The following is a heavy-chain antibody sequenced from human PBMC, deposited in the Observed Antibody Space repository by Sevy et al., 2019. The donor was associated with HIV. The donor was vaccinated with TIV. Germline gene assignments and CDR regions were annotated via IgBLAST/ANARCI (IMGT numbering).Heavy chain of an antibody. V-gene: IGHV4-39*01. CDR3: AGRGYCSSSSCYYGEKWFDP. CDR1: GGSISSSSYY. J-gene: IGHJ5*02. CDR2: IYYSGST. D-gene: IGHD2-2*01. Sequence: SETLSLTCTVSGGSISSSSYYWGWIRQPPGKGLEWIGSIYYSGSTYYNPSLKSRVTISVGTSKNQFSLRLSTVTAADTVVYYCAGRGYCSSSSCYYGEKWFDPWGQGTLVTVSS.